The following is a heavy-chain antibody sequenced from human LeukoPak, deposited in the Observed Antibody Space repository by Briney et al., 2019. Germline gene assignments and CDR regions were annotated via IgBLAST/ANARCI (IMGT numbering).Heavy chain of an antibody. Sequence: ASVKVSCKASGYTFTSYAMHWVRQAPGQRLEWMGWINAGNGNTKYSQKFQGRVTITRDTSASTAYMELSSLRSEDTAVYYCARDLAWWVPWGRWFGELLNYYYGMDVWGQGTTVTVSS. CDR3: ARDLAWWVPWGRWFGELLNYYYGMDV. J-gene: IGHJ6*02. CDR2: INAGNGNT. D-gene: IGHD3-10*01. V-gene: IGHV1-3*01. CDR1: GYTFTSYA.